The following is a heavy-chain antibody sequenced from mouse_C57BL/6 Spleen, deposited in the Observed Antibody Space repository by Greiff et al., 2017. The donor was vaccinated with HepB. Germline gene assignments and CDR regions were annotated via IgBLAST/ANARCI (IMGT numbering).Heavy chain of an antibody. Sequence: EVKLVESGGGLVKPGGSLKLSCAASGFTFSSYAMSWVRQTPEKRLEWVATISDGGSYTYYPDNVKGRFTISRDNAKNNLYLQMSHLKSEDTAMYYCARENYYCSSSAFDYWGQGTTLTVSS. CDR1: GFTFSSYA. CDR3: ARENYYCSSSAFDY. V-gene: IGHV5-4*01. D-gene: IGHD1-1*01. J-gene: IGHJ2*01. CDR2: ISDGGSYT.